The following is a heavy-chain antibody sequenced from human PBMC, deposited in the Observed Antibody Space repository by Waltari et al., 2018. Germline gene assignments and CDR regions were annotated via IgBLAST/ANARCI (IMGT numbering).Heavy chain of an antibody. Sequence: VRLVESXGGXXQPGGSXRLTXLGSGFPFXGADIHRVHKAPGKGLELIGRIRSXGNNYXTQYGXSVKGXFTVSRKDVDXTAFLQMSSLKTEDTAVXYCSRHIPXVXGGXCYHSFYYGLDXWGQGTTVIVSS. V-gene: IGHV3-73*02. J-gene: IGHJ6*02. CDR2: IRSXGNNYXT. CDR3: SRHIPXVXGGXCYHSFYYGLDX. D-gene: IGHD2-21*02. CDR1: GFPFXGAD.